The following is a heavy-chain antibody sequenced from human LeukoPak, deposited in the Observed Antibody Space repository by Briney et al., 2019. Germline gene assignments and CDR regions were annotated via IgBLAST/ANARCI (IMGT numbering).Heavy chain of an antibody. V-gene: IGHV4-59*01. Sequence: PSETLSLTCTVSGGSISSYYWSWIRQPPGKGLEWIGYIYYSGSTNYNPSLKSRVTISADTSKNQFSLKLSSVTAADTAVYYCARVPLGILNAFDIWGQGTMVTVSS. D-gene: IGHD3-16*01. CDR3: ARVPLGILNAFDI. CDR2: IYYSGST. J-gene: IGHJ3*02. CDR1: GGSISSYY.